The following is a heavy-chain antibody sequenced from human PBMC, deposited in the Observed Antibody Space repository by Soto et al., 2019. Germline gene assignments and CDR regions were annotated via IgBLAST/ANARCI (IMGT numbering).Heavy chain of an antibody. V-gene: IGHV3-7*05. CDR3: ARDVSPGSSSLYLDAFDI. J-gene: IGHJ3*02. D-gene: IGHD6-13*01. Sequence: VPLVESGGALVQPGESLRLSCEASGFSFSNYWMTWVRQAPGKGLEWVANIRRDGGATSYLDSVRGRFTISRDNAENSLYLQMNSLRAEDTALYYCARDVSPGSSSLYLDAFDIWGQGTMVTVSS. CDR2: IRRDGGAT. CDR1: GFSFSNYW.